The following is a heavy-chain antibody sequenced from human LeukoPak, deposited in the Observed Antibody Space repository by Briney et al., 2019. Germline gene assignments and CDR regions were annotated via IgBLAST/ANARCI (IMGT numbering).Heavy chain of an antibody. CDR1: GYTFTGYY. V-gene: IGHV1-2*02. J-gene: IGHJ6*02. CDR3: ARTRRYSSNYYYYYGMDV. CDR2: INPNSGGT. D-gene: IGHD6-13*01. Sequence: ASVKVSCKASGYTFTGYYMHWVRQAPGQGLGWMGWINPNSGGTNYAQKFQGRVTMTRNTSISTAYMELSSLRSEDTAVYYCARTRRYSSNYYYYYGMDVWGQGTTVTVSS.